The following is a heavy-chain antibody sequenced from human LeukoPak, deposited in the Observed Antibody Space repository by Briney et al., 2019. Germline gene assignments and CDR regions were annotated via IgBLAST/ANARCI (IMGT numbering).Heavy chain of an antibody. Sequence: GGSLRLACAASGFTFSSYSMNWVRQAPGKGLEWVSYISSSSSTIYYADSVKGRFTISRDNAKNSLYLQMNSLRAEDTAVYYCARGPYDSSGYYVASLAFDIWGQGTMATVSS. D-gene: IGHD3-22*01. CDR3: ARGPYDSSGYYVASLAFDI. V-gene: IGHV3-48*01. J-gene: IGHJ3*02. CDR2: ISSSSSTI. CDR1: GFTFSSYS.